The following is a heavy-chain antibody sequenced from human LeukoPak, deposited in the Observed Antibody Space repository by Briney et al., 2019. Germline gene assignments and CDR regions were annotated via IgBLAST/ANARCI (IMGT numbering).Heavy chain of an antibody. J-gene: IGHJ4*02. CDR3: ARDRGGGYSSSWYGIYFDY. V-gene: IGHV3-48*01. CDR2: ICSSSSTI. CDR1: GFTFSSYS. D-gene: IGHD6-13*01. Sequence: GGSLRLSCAASGFTFSSYSMNWVRQGPGEGPEWGSYICSSSSTIYYADSVKGRFTISRDNAKNSLYLQMNSLRAENTAVYYCARDRGGGYSSSWYGIYFDYWGQGTLVTVSS.